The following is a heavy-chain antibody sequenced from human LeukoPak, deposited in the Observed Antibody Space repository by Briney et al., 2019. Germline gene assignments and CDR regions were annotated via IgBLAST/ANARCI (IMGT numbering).Heavy chain of an antibody. CDR2: ISAYNGNT. V-gene: IGHV1-18*04. J-gene: IGHJ6*04. D-gene: IGHD2-2*02. CDR3: ARGLDIVVVPAAIGYYGMDV. CDR1: GYTFTSYG. Sequence: ASVKVSCKASGYTFTSYGISWVRQAPGQGLEWMGWISAYNGNTNYAQKLQGRVTMTTDTSTSTAHMELRSLRSDDTAVYYCARGLDIVVVPAAIGYYGMDVWGKGTTVTVSS.